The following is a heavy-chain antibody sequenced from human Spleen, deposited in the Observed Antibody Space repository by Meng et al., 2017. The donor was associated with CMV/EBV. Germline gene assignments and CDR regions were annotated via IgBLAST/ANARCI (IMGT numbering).Heavy chain of an antibody. J-gene: IGHJ4*02. CDR2: ISYDGSNK. CDR1: GFTVSNNY. Sequence: GGSLRLSCSASGFTVSNNYMSWVRQAPGKGLEWVAVISYDGSNKYYADSVKGRFTISRDNAKNSLYLQMNSLRAEDTAVYYCARGGDFWSGYGYWGQGTLVTVSS. V-gene: IGHV3-30-3*01. CDR3: ARGGDFWSGYGY. D-gene: IGHD3-3*01.